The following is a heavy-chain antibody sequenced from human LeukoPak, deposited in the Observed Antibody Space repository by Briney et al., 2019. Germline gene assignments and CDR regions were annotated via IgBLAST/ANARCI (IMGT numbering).Heavy chain of an antibody. Sequence: GTSVKVSCKASGFTFTSSAMQWVRQARGQRLEWIGWIVVGSGNTNYAQKFQERVTITRDMSTSTAYMELSSLRSEDTAVYYCAASMQLLWFGGLLLPFDPWGRGTLVTVSP. D-gene: IGHD3-10*01. J-gene: IGHJ5*02. CDR1: GFTFTSSA. V-gene: IGHV1-58*02. CDR3: AASMQLLWFGGLLLPFDP. CDR2: IVVGSGNT.